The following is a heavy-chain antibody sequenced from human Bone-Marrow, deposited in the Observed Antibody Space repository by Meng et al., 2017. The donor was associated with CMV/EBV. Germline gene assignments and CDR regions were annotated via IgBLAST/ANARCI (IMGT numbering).Heavy chain of an antibody. CDR1: GYTFTSYY. D-gene: IGHD6-13*01. Sequence: ASVKVSCKASGYTFTSYYMHWVRQAPGQGLEWMGWISAYNGNTNYAQKLQGRVTMTTDKSTSTAYMELRSLRSDDTAVYYCARAAAGLNFDYWGQGTLVTVSS. V-gene: IGHV1-18*04. CDR3: ARAAAGLNFDY. J-gene: IGHJ4*02. CDR2: ISAYNGNT.